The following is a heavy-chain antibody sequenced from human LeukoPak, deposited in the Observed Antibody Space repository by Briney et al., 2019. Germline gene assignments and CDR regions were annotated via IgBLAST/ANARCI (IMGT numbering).Heavy chain of an antibody. Sequence: SETLSLTCAVYGDSFNEYYWSWVRQPPGMALEWIGEINHSGSTNYNPSLKSRVTISVDKSLRQFFLRLSPVTAADTAVYYCARERASNNYYNYFDPWGQGTQVTVSS. CDR1: GDSFNEYY. D-gene: IGHD1-1*01. CDR2: INHSGST. J-gene: IGHJ5*02. V-gene: IGHV4-34*01. CDR3: ARERASNNYYNYFDP.